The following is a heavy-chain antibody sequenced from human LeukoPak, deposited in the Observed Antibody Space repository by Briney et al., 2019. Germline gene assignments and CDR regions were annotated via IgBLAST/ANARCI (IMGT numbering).Heavy chain of an antibody. V-gene: IGHV3-48*03. Sequence: GGSLRLSCAASGFSFSSYEMNWVRQAPGKGLEWVSYIGSSGSIMYSADSVKGRFTISRDNAKNSLYLQMNSLRAEDTAIYYCSGQYSSSSVVDYWGQGTLVTVSS. CDR1: GFSFSSYE. CDR2: IGSSGSIM. D-gene: IGHD6-6*01. CDR3: SGQYSSSSVVDY. J-gene: IGHJ4*02.